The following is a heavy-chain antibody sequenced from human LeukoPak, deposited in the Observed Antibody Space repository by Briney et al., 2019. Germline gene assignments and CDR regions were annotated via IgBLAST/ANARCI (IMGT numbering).Heavy chain of an antibody. V-gene: IGHV3-74*01. CDR2: ISSDGSIS. Sequence: GGSLRLSCAASGFAFSSNWMHWVRQAPGKGLVWVSRISSDGSISNYGDSVQGRFTISRDNAKNILYLQMNSLRAEDTAVYYCVSIRNGGGQGTMVTVSS. CDR1: GFAFSSNW. D-gene: IGHD2-8*01. J-gene: IGHJ3*01. CDR3: VSIRNG.